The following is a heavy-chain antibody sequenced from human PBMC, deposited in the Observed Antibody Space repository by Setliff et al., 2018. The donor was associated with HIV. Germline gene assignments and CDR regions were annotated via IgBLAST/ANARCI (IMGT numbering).Heavy chain of an antibody. CDR3: ARGPDGDSQYFQH. V-gene: IGHV1-2*06. CDR1: GYTFTGYY. J-gene: IGHJ1*01. D-gene: IGHD4-17*01. Sequence: ASVKVSCKTSGYTFTGYYIHWVRQAPGQGLEWMGRISPNTGGTVYAQKFQGRVNMTRDTSTNTVYMDLSRLRSGDTALYSGARGPDGDSQYFQHWGQGTLVTVSS. CDR2: ISPNTGGT.